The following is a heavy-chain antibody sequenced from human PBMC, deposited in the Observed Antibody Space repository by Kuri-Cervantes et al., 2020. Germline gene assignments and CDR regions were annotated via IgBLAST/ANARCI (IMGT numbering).Heavy chain of an antibody. CDR1: GFTVSSNY. CDR3: AKDGGAVAGPFDY. CDR2: ISYDGSNK. D-gene: IGHD6-19*01. J-gene: IGHJ4*02. Sequence: GGSLRLSCAASGFTVSSNYMSWVRQAPGKGLEWVAVISYDGSNKYYADSVKGRFTISRDNSKDTLYLQMNSLRAEDTAVYYCAKDGGAVAGPFDYWGQGTLVTVSS. V-gene: IGHV3-30*18.